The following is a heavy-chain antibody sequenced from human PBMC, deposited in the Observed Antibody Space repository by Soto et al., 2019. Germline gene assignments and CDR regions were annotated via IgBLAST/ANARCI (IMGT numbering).Heavy chain of an antibody. CDR2: ISYDGSNK. D-gene: IGHD6-6*01. Sequence: PGGSLRLSCAASGFTFSSYAMHWVRQAPGKGLEWVAVISYDGSNKYYADSVKGRFTISRDNSKNTLYLQMNSLRAEDTAVYYCARDSGTEYSSYFDYWGQGTLVTVSS. V-gene: IGHV3-30-3*01. CDR3: ARDSGTEYSSYFDY. CDR1: GFTFSSYA. J-gene: IGHJ4*02.